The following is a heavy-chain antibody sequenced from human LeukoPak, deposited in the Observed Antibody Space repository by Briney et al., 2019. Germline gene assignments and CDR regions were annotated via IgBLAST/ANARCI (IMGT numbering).Heavy chain of an antibody. J-gene: IGHJ6*02. CDR3: ARDLGITSTTVYYGMDV. V-gene: IGHV3-74*01. Sequence: GGSLRLSCAASGFTFSSYWMHWVRQAPGKGLVWVSRINSDGSSTSYADSVKGRFTIFRDNAKNTLYLQMNSLRAEDTAVYYCARDLGITSTTVYYGMDVWGQGTTVTVSS. D-gene: IGHD1-14*01. CDR2: INSDGSST. CDR1: GFTFSSYW.